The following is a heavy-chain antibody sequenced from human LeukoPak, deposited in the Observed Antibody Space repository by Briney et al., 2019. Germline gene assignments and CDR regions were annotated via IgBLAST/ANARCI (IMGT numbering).Heavy chain of an antibody. CDR3: ARTPYYYGSGSHMDV. Sequence: ASVKVSCKAPGYTFTSYGISWVRQAPGQGLEWMGWISAYNGNTNYAQKLQGRVTMTTDTSTSTAYMELRSLRSDDTAVYYCARTPYYYGSGSHMDVWGKGTTVTVSS. J-gene: IGHJ6*03. CDR2: ISAYNGNT. V-gene: IGHV1-18*01. CDR1: GYTFTSYG. D-gene: IGHD3-10*01.